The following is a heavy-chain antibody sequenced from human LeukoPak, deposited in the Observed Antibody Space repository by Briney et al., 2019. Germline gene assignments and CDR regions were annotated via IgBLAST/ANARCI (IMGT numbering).Heavy chain of an antibody. D-gene: IGHD3-10*01. V-gene: IGHV5-51*01. Sequence: GESLKISCKGSGYSFTSYWIGWVRQMPGKGLEWMGIIYPGDSDTRYSPSFQGQVTISADKSISTAYLQWSSLKASDTAMYYCARYNYYGSRSYYKDPPYYFDYWGQGTLVTVSS. CDR3: ARYNYYGSRSYYKDPPYYFDY. CDR1: GYSFTSYW. J-gene: IGHJ4*02. CDR2: IYPGDSDT.